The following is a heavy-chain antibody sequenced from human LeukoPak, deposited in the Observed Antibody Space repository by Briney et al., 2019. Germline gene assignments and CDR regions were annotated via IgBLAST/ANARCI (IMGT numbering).Heavy chain of an antibody. J-gene: IGHJ4*01. CDR3: ARDQDILTGYPGFFDF. CDR2: ISAYNGNR. Sequence: AAVTVSCKASRYTLTTYVVSWVRQAPRQDVEWVGWISAYNGNRNYVQKPQGRVTITRDTSTSTAYMEHRTLRAYDTAPYFCARDQDILTGYPGFFDFWGQGTMVTVSS. D-gene: IGHD3-9*01. V-gene: IGHV1-18*01. CDR1: RYTLTTYV.